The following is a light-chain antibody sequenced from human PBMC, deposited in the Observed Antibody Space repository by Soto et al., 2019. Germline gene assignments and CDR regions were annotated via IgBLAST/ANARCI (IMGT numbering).Light chain of an antibody. Sequence: QSALTQPASVSGSPGQSITISCTGTSSDVGGYNYVSWYQQHPGKAPKLMIYEVSNRPSGVSNRFSGSKSGHTASLAISGLQAEDEAYYYCSSYTSSSTLYVFGTGTKLTVL. CDR2: EVS. J-gene: IGLJ1*01. CDR3: SSYTSSSTLYV. CDR1: SSDVGGYNY. V-gene: IGLV2-14*01.